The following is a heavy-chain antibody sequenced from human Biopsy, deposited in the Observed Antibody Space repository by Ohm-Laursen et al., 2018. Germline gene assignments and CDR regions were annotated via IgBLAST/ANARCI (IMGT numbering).Heavy chain of an antibody. Sequence: ASVKVSCKASGGTFSSYVISWVRQAPGHGLESKGRIIPTFDTPTYAPDFQGRVTFTADKSTGTAHLDLSRLRSEDTAIYYCAGGAAKGNPYDHWGQGTLVTVSS. D-gene: IGHD3-10*01. CDR3: AGGAAKGNPYDH. CDR2: IIPTFDTP. V-gene: IGHV1-69*06. CDR1: GGTFSSYV. J-gene: IGHJ5*02.